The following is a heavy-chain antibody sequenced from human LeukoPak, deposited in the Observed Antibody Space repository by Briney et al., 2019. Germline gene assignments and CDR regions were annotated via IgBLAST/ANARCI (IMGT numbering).Heavy chain of an antibody. V-gene: IGHV1-69*13. J-gene: IGHJ6*03. CDR3: ASWYYYDSSGYSYYMDV. CDR1: GGTFSSYA. CDR2: IIPILGTA. Sequence: GASVKVSCKASGGTFSSYAISWVRQAPGQGLEWMGGIIPILGTANYAQKFQGRVTITADESTSTAYMELSSLRSEDTAVYYCASWYYYDSSGYSYYMDVWGKGTTVTISS. D-gene: IGHD3-22*01.